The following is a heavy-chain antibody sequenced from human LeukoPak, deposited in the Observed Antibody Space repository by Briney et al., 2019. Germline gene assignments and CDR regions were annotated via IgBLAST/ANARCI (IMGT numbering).Heavy chain of an antibody. V-gene: IGHV4-4*02. D-gene: IGHD2-15*01. CDR1: GGPISSSNW. Sequence: SGTLSLTCAVSGGPISSSNWWSWVRQPPGKGLEWIGQIDHSGSSNYNPSLKSRVTISVDKSKNQFSLRLSSVTAADTAVYYCARDPGEMVAEYYFDYWGQGTLVTVSS. CDR2: IDHSGSS. J-gene: IGHJ4*02. CDR3: ARDPGEMVAEYYFDY.